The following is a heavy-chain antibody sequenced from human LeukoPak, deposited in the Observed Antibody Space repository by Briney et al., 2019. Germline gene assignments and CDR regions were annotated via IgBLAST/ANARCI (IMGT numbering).Heavy chain of an antibody. J-gene: IGHJ4*02. CDR1: GYSFTSNW. D-gene: IGHD6-19*01. CDR3: ARLQGVSRGWSFDY. Sequence: GESLKISCKGSGYSFTSNWIGWVRQMPGKGLEWLGIIYPGDPDTTYSPSFQGHVTISADKSTSTAYLQWSSLKASDTAMYYCARLQGVSRGWSFDYWGQGTLVTVSS. V-gene: IGHV5-51*01. CDR2: IYPGDPDT.